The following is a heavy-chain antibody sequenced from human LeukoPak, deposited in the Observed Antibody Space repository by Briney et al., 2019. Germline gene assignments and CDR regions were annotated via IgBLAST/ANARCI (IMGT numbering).Heavy chain of an antibody. J-gene: IGHJ5*02. CDR2: IHGSGFT. D-gene: IGHD6-19*01. V-gene: IGHV4-59*12. CDR3: ARNVGWYTYDT. Sequence: SETLSLTCSVSGDSLSSNYWSWIRQPPGKGLEWIGYIHGSGFTHYDPSLRSRVTISEDTSKHQFYLGLTSLTAADTALYYCARNVGWYTYDTWGQGILVTVSS. CDR1: GDSLSSNY.